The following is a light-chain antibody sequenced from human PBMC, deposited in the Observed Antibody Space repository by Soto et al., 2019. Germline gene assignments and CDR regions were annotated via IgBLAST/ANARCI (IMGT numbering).Light chain of an antibody. J-gene: IGKJ4*01. V-gene: IGKV1-33*01. CDR2: DAS. CDR3: QRYNNWPLT. Sequence: DIQMTQSPSSLSASVGDRVTITCQASQDINKNLIWYQQKPGKAPKLLIYDASDLETGVPSRFSGSGSGTEFTLTINSLQSEDFAVYYCQRYNNWPLTFGGGTKVDI. CDR1: QDINKN.